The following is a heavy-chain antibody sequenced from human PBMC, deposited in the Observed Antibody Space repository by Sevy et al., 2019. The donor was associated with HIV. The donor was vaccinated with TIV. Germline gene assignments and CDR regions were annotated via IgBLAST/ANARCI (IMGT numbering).Heavy chain of an antibody. CDR1: GFTFSHYY. D-gene: IGHD3-22*01. J-gene: IGHJ6*02. CDR3: ARDRYYVSSGNNYYYGMDV. Sequence: GGSLRLSCAASGFTFSHYYMTWTRQAPGKGLEWVSYISSSGNIIFYADSVKGRFTISRDNAKNSMYLQMNSLSAEDTAVYYWARDRYYVSSGNNYYYGMDVWGQGTTATVSS. V-gene: IGHV3-11*04. CDR2: ISSSGNII.